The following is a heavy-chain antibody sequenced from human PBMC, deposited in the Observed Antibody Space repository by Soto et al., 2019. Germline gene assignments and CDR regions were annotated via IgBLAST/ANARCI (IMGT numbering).Heavy chain of an antibody. D-gene: IGHD6-13*01. CDR2: IYHTGIT. V-gene: IGHV4-4*02. CDR3: ARYSASVLYDYFGMDV. Sequence: PXEALSVNCADSGDSISISNWWTWVRQRPGKGLEWIGDIYHTGITNYNPSLKSRVTILVDKSKNQFSLKLTSVTAADTAVYYCARYSASVLYDYFGMDVWGQGTTVTVT. CDR1: GDSISISNW. J-gene: IGHJ6*02.